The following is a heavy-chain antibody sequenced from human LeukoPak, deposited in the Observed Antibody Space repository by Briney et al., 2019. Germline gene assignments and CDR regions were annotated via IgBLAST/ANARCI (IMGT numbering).Heavy chain of an antibody. CDR3: ASREIYYYDSSGPNWYFDL. J-gene: IGHJ2*01. D-gene: IGHD3-22*01. CDR2: ISSSGSTI. Sequence: GGSLRLSCAASGFTFSDYYMSWIRQAPGKGLEWVSYISSSGSTIYYADSVKGRFTISRDNAKNSLYLQMNSLRAEDTAVYYCASREIYYYDSSGPNWYFDLWGRGTLVTVSS. CDR1: GFTFSDYY. V-gene: IGHV3-11*01.